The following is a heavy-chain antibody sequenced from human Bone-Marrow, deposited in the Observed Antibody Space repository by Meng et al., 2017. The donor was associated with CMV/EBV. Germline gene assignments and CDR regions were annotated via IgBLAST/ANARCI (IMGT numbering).Heavy chain of an antibody. CDR3: AKDRTLFGLVSDY. CDR1: GFTFSSYA. CDR2: ISGSGETT. D-gene: IGHD3/OR15-3a*01. J-gene: IGHJ4*03. Sequence: GESLKISCATSGFTFSSYAMHWVRQAPGKGLKWVSGISGSGETTYYVDSVKGRFTISRVNSKNTLYLQMHSLRAEDTAVYYCAKDRTLFGLVSDYWGQGTTVTVSS. V-gene: IGHV3-23*01.